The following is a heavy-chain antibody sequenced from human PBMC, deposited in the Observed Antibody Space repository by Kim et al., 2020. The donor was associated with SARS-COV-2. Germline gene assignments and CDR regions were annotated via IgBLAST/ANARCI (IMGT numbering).Heavy chain of an antibody. CDR1: GGSISSYY. J-gene: IGHJ6*02. CDR3: ARGTSSYYYDSSGYYSTYYYYGMDV. V-gene: IGHV4-59*13. D-gene: IGHD3-22*01. CDR2: IYYSGST. Sequence: SETLSLTCTVSGGSISSYYWSWIRQPPGKGLEWIGYIYYSGSTNYNPSLKSRVTISVDTSKNQFSLKLSSVTAADTAVYYCARGTSSYYYDSSGYYSTYYYYGMDVWGPGTTVTVSS.